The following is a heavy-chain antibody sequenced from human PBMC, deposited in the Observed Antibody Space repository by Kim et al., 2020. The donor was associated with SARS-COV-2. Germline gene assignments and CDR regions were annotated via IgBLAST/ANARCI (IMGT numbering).Heavy chain of an antibody. CDR3: ARGAGWGSGYPY. V-gene: IGHV3-48*02. D-gene: IGHD3-22*01. Sequence: GGSLRLSCAASGFIFSNFGMNWVRQAPGKGLEWVSFIGYSSSNIYYADSAKGRFTISRDNAKNSLSLQMNSLKDEDTAVYYCARGAGWGSGYPYWGQGTLVTVSS. CDR2: IGYSSSNI. J-gene: IGHJ4*02. CDR1: GFIFSNFG.